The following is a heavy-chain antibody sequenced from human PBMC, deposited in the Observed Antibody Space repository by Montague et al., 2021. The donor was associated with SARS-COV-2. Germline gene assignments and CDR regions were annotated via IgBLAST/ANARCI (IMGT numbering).Heavy chain of an antibody. CDR1: GGSFSGYY. V-gene: IGHV4-34*01. CDR3: ARSSILGAHRFDY. J-gene: IGHJ4*02. CDR2: INHSGST. Sequence: SETLSLTCAVYGGSFSGYYWSWIRQPPGKGLEWIGEINHSGSTKYNPSLKSRVTISVDTSKNQFSLKLSSVTAADTAVYYCARSSILGAHRFDYWGQGTLVTVSS. D-gene: IGHD3-16*01.